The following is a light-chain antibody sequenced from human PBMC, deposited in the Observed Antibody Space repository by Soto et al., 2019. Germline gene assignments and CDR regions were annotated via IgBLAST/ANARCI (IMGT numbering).Light chain of an antibody. V-gene: IGKV3-20*01. CDR1: PSVSSSY. CDR2: GAS. CDR3: QQYCSSPYT. Sequence: ELVLTQSPGTLSLSPGERATLSCRASPSVSSSYLAWYQQKPGQAPRLLIYGASSRATVIPDRFSGSGSGTDFTLTISRLEPEDFAVYYCQQYCSSPYTFGPGTKVDIK. J-gene: IGKJ3*01.